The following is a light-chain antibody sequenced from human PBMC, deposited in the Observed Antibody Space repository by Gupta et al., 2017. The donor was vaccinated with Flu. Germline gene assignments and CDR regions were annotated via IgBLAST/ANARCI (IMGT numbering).Light chain of an antibody. Sequence: ATPPCGSSECVGRELFWYKQQPARPARLIINNTAKSSSGVSARFSGSGCETEFTLTISNREPEDFAVYYCQQRSLCPCTFGRGTKLDIK. CDR3: QQRSLCPCT. CDR2: NTA. CDR1: ECVGRE. V-gene: IGKV3-11*01. J-gene: IGKJ4*01.